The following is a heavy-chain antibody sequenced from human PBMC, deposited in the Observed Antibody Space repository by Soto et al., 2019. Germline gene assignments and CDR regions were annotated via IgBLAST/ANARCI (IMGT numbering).Heavy chain of an antibody. CDR1: GGSISSYY. Sequence: QVQLQESGPGLVKPSETLSLTCTVSGGSISSYYWSWIRQPPGKGLEWIGYIYYSGSTNYNPSLKCRLTISVDTSKTQFSLKLSSVTAADTAVYYCARDGVSSSWYKYSAMDVWGQGTTVPVSS. CDR3: ARDGVSSSWYKYSAMDV. CDR2: IYYSGST. D-gene: IGHD6-13*01. V-gene: IGHV4-59*01. J-gene: IGHJ6*02.